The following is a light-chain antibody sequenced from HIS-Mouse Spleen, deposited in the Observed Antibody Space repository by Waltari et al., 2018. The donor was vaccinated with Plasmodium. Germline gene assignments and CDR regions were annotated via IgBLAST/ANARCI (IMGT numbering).Light chain of an antibody. Sequence: QSALTQPASVSGSPGQSITISCTGTSSDVGSYNLVSWYQQHPCKAPKRIIYEGRKRSSGVSNRFSGSKSGNTASLTRSGLQAEDEADYYCCSYAGSSTWVFGGGTKLTVL. CDR2: EGR. V-gene: IGLV2-23*01. J-gene: IGLJ3*02. CDR3: CSYAGSSTWV. CDR1: SSDVGSYNL.